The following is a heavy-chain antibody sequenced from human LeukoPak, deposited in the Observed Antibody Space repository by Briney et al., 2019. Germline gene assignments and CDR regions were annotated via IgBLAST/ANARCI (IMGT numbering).Heavy chain of an antibody. CDR2: IYYSGST. J-gene: IGHJ4*02. V-gene: IGHV4-59*01. CDR1: GGSISSYY. Sequence: SETLSLTCTVSGGSISSYYWSWIRQPPGKGLEWIGYIYYSGSTNYNPSLKSRVTISVDTSKNQFSLKLSSVTAADTAVYYCARDRGVTTGFDYWGQGTLVTVSS. D-gene: IGHD3-10*01. CDR3: ARDRGVTTGFDY.